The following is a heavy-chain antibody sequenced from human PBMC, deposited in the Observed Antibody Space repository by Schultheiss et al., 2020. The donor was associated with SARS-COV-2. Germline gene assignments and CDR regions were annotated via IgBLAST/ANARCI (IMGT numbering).Heavy chain of an antibody. Sequence: SETLSLTCAVYGGSISSGGYYWSWIRQHPGKGLEWIGYIYYSGSTYYNPSLKSRVTISVDTSKNQFSLNLRSVTAADTAVYYCARVPAAIGEGYFDYWGQGTLVTVSS. CDR3: ARVPAAIGEGYFDY. J-gene: IGHJ4*02. V-gene: IGHV4-31*11. CDR2: IYYSGST. CDR1: GGSISSGGYY. D-gene: IGHD2-2*02.